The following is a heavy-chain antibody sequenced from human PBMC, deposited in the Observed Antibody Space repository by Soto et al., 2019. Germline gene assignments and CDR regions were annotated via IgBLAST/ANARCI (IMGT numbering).Heavy chain of an antibody. CDR1: GGSLSNYG. CDR2: IIPVFGTA. CDR3: ARGDATKIVVTTYYAMDV. V-gene: IGHV1-69*12. D-gene: IGHD4-17*01. Sequence: QVQLVQSGAEVKKPGSSVKVSCKASGGSLSNYGISWVRQAPGQGLEWMGGIIPVFGTANYAQKFRGRVPITADESTNIVYMDVTSLRSEDTAVYYCARGDATKIVVTTYYAMDVWGQGTTVTVSS. J-gene: IGHJ6*02.